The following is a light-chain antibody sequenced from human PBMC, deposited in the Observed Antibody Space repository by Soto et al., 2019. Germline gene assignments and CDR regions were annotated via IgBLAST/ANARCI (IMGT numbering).Light chain of an antibody. CDR2: GAS. J-gene: IGKJ5*01. CDR1: QSVSNSY. Sequence: EIVLAQSPGTLSLSPGERATLSCRTNQSVSNSYLAWYQQKAGQAPRLLIYGASSRATGIPVRFSGSGSGTEFTLTISSLQSEDFAVYYCQQYNNWPLTFGQGTRLEIK. V-gene: IGKV3-15*01. CDR3: QQYNNWPLT.